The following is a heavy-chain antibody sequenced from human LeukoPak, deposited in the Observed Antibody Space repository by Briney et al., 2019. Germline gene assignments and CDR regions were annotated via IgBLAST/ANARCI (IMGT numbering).Heavy chain of an antibody. J-gene: IGHJ6*02. Sequence: SETLSLTCTVSGGSISSSSYYWGWIRQPPGKGLEWIGSIYYSGSTYYNPSLKSRVTISVDTSKNQFSLKLSSVTAADTAVYYCARARLSRKGMDVWGQGTTVTVSS. D-gene: IGHD4/OR15-4a*01. V-gene: IGHV4-39*07. CDR1: GGSISSSSYY. CDR2: IYYSGST. CDR3: ARARLSRKGMDV.